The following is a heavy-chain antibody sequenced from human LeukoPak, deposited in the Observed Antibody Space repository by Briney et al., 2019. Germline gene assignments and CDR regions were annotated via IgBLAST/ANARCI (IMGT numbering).Heavy chain of an antibody. Sequence: SETLSLTCAVYGGSFSGYYWSWIRQPPGRGLEWIGEINHSGSTNYNPSLKSRVTISVDTSKNQFSLKLSSMTAADTAVYYCARGGPQAAAADYYYYGMDVWGQGTTVTVSS. CDR2: INHSGST. CDR1: GGSFSGYY. D-gene: IGHD6-13*01. V-gene: IGHV4-34*01. J-gene: IGHJ6*02. CDR3: ARGGPQAAAADYYYYGMDV.